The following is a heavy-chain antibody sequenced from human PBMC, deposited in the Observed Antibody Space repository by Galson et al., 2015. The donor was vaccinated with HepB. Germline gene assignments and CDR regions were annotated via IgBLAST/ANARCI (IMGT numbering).Heavy chain of an antibody. J-gene: IGHJ4*02. CDR3: ARAYYDSSGYDY. Sequence: SVKVSCKASGDPLSSYALHWVRQAPGQRLEWMGWINGGNGNTKYSQRFQGRDTMTRDTSASTAYMELSSLRSEDTAVYYCARAYYDSSGYDYWGQGTLVTVSS. CDR2: INGGNGNT. D-gene: IGHD3-22*01. CDR1: GDPLSSYA. V-gene: IGHV1-3*01.